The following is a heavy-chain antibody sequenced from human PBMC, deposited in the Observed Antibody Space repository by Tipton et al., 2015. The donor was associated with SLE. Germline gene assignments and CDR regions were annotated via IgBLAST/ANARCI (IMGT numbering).Heavy chain of an antibody. V-gene: IGHV4-38-2*02. Sequence: TLSLTCTVSGFSIITDFSWGWIRQPPGEGLEWIGSLSHSGSTYYNPSLKSRVTISVDTSKNQFSLKLTSLTAADTAVYYCARSVSGFYNDLDVWGQGTTVTVSS. D-gene: IGHD6-19*01. CDR3: ARSVSGFYNDLDV. J-gene: IGHJ6*02. CDR1: GFSIITDFS. CDR2: LSHSGST.